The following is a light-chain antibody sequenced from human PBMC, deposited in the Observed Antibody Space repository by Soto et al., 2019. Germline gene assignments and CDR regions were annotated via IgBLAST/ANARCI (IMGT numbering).Light chain of an antibody. CDR2: AAS. CDR3: QQYNSYSPLT. CDR1: QTILTY. Sequence: DIQMTQSPSSLSASVGDRVTITCRASQTILTYLNWYQQKPGQAPKLLIYAASSLQSGVPSRFSGGGSATDFTLTISSLQPEDFATYYCQQYNSYSPLTFGGGTKVDIK. J-gene: IGKJ4*01. V-gene: IGKV1-39*01.